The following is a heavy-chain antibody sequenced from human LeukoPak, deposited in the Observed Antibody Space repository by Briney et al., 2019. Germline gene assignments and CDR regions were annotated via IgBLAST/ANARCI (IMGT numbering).Heavy chain of an antibody. V-gene: IGHV3-21*01. CDR3: ARDPYSESYGDYYYYYMDV. CDR1: GFDSNNYN. Sequence: PGGSLRLSCAASGFDSNNYNMNWVRQAPGKGLEWVSSITSSGTYIYYADSVKGRFTISRDNAKNSLYLQMNSLRPEDTAVYYCARDPYSESYGDYYYYYMDVWGKGTMVTISS. CDR2: ITSSGTYI. J-gene: IGHJ6*03. D-gene: IGHD1-26*01.